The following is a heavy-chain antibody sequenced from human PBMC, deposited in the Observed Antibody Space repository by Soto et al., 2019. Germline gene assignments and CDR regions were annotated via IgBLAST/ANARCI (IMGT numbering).Heavy chain of an antibody. Sequence: ASVKVSCKASGYTFTGYFIHWVRQAPGQGLEWMGWINPNSGATKYAQKFQGRVTMTRDTSINTASMDLSRLSSDDTAVYFCARVSIYYDSTGALDYWGQGTLVTVSS. J-gene: IGHJ4*02. CDR2: INPNSGAT. CDR3: ARVSIYYDSTGALDY. CDR1: GYTFTGYF. D-gene: IGHD3-22*01. V-gene: IGHV1-2*02.